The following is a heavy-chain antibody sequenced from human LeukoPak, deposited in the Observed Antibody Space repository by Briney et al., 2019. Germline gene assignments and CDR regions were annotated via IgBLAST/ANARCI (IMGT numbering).Heavy chain of an antibody. V-gene: IGHV4-31*03. CDR1: GDSVTSGGYL. D-gene: IGHD2-21*02. CDR3: ARDVVVTSSPDAFDI. Sequence: TLSLTCTVSGDSVTSGGYLWTWIRQHPGKGLEWFLYISNRGTHSYNPSLKSRVSISVDTSNNQFSLRLSSVTAADTAVYYCARDVVVTSSPDAFDIWGQGTMVTVSS. J-gene: IGHJ3*02. CDR2: ISNRGTH.